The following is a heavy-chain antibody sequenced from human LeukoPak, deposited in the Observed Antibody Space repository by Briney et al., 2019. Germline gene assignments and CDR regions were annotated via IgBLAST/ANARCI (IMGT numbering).Heavy chain of an antibody. CDR3: ARATAENDH. V-gene: IGHV1-2*02. CDR1: GYSFTGYH. D-gene: IGHD1-14*01. Sequence: ASVKVSCKAFGYSFTGYHLHWVRQAPRQGLEWMGWINPKTGGTSYAQKFQGRVTMTRDTSISTVNMELSRLTSDDTAVYYCARATAENDHWGQGTLVTVSS. CDR2: INPKTGGT. J-gene: IGHJ4*02.